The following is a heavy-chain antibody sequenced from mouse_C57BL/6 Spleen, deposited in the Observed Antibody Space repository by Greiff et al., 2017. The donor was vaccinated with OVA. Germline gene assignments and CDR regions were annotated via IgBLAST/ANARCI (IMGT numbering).Heavy chain of an antibody. CDR2: IDPSDSYT. CDR3: ARRSTTVVEGDYAMDY. V-gene: IGHV1-69*01. J-gene: IGHJ4*01. CDR1: GYTFTSYW. D-gene: IGHD1-1*01. Sequence: VQLQQPGAELVMPGASVKLSCKASGYTFTSYWMHWVKQRPGQGLERIGEIDPSDSYTNYNQKFKGKSTLTVDKSSSTAYMQLSSLTSEDSAVYYGARRSTTVVEGDYAMDYWGQGTSVTVSS.